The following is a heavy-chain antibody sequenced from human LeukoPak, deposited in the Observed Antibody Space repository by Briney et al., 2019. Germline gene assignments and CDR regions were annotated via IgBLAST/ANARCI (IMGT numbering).Heavy chain of an antibody. CDR2: IDSRSNVI. V-gene: IGHV3-48*03. J-gene: IGHJ3*02. D-gene: IGHD1-26*01. CDR1: GFSFISYE. Sequence: PGGSLRLSCAASGFSFISYEMNWVRQVPGKGLEWISYIDSRSNVITYTDSVRGRFTISRDNPRNSLSLQMNSLRAEDTAFYYCARGRGRSGSYYSFDIWGQGTMVTVCS. CDR3: ARGRGRSGSYYSFDI.